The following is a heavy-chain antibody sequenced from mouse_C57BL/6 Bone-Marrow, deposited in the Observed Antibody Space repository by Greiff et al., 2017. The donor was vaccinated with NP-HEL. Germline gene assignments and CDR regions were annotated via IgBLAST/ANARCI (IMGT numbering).Heavy chain of an antibody. V-gene: IGHV5-2*01. CDR1: EYEFPSHD. CDR2: INSDGGST. D-gene: IGHD1-1*01. J-gene: IGHJ3*01. Sequence: DVQLVESGGGLVQPGESLKLSCESNEYEFPSHDMSWVRKTPEKRLELVAAINSDGGSTYYPDPMERRFIISRDNTKKTLYLQMSILRSEDTALYYCARPPFITTVVPFAYWGQGTLVTVSA. CDR3: ARPPFITTVVPFAY.